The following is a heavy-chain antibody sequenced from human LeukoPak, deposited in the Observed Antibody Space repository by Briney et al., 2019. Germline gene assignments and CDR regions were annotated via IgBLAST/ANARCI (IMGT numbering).Heavy chain of an antibody. V-gene: IGHV3-23*01. D-gene: IGHD5-12*01. CDR2: ITGSGGGT. CDR1: GFTFSSYW. J-gene: IGHJ4*02. Sequence: GGSLRLSCAASGFTFSSYWMSWVRQAPGKGLEWVSAITGSGGGTYYADSVKGRLTISRDNSKNTLYLQMNSLRAEDTAVYYCAKDQGLLTITSPRGQGTLVTVSS. CDR3: AKDQGLLTITSP.